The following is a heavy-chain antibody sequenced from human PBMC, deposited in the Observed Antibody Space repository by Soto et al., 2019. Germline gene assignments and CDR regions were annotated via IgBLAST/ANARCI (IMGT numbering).Heavy chain of an antibody. CDR1: VFTFSGYG. V-gene: IGHV3-30*18. CDR2: TSYPGTYK. Sequence: QPGGDLRLSWVVSVFTFSGYGMPWVRQAPGRGLEWVAVTSYPGTYKYYADSVKGRFTVSRDLSGNTLFLQMNSLRLEDTAVYFCAKEMYPRTVLDTSSPWGDYWGQGTMVTGSS. J-gene: IGHJ4*02. D-gene: IGHD6-6*01. CDR3: AKEMYPRTVLDTSSPWGDY.